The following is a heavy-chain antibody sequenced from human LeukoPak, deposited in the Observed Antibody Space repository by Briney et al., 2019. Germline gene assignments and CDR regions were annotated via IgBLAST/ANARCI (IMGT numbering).Heavy chain of an antibody. D-gene: IGHD1-7*01. CDR1: GFTFRNYA. CDR3: SKDETNYFDY. Sequence: GGSLRLSCAAYGFTFRNYAMSWIRQAPGKGLEWVSTISLSGGSTYYADSVKGRFTISRDSSTNTLSLQMNRLRVEDTALYYCSKDETNYFDYWGQGTLVTVSS. J-gene: IGHJ4*02. CDR2: ISLSGGST. V-gene: IGHV3-23*01.